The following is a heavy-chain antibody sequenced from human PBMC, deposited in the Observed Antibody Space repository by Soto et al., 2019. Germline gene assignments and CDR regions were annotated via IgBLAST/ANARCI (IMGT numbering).Heavy chain of an antibody. J-gene: IGHJ4*02. CDR1: GFTCSSYA. V-gene: IGHV3-23*01. CDR2: ITANSGST. CDR3: AKSPEWPNRYFDY. Sequence: RGGALRGYCADSGFTCSSYAMVWVRQAPGKGLEWVSTITANSGSTAYGDSVKGRFTISRDNSKSTLYLQMNSLRVEDTAAYYCAKSPEWPNRYFDYSGQGTLVTVSS. D-gene: IGHD3-3*01.